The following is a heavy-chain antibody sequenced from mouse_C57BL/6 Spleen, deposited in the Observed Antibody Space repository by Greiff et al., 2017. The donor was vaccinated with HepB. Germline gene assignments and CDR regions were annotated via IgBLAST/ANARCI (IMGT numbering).Heavy chain of an antibody. D-gene: IGHD1-1*01. CDR1: GFTFSSYA. CDR3: ARGEYYGSSPYFDY. J-gene: IGHJ2*01. CDR2: ISDGGSYT. V-gene: IGHV5-4*03. Sequence: EVKLVESGGGLVKPGGSLKLSCAASGFTFSSYAMSWVRQTPEKRLEWVATISDGGSYTYYPDNVKGRFTISRDNAKNNLYLQMSHLKSEDTAMYYCARGEYYGSSPYFDYWGQGTTLTVSS.